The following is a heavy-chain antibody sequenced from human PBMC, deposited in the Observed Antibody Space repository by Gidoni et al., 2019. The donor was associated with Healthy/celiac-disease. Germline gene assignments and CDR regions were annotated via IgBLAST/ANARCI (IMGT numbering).Heavy chain of an antibody. CDR1: GFSFSSYW. V-gene: IGHV3-7*01. Sequence: EVQLVESGGGLVQPGGSLRLSCAASGFSFSSYWMSWVRQAPGKGLEWVANIKQDGSEKYYVDSVKGRFTISRDNAKNSLYLQMNSLRAEDTAVYYCARDNCISTSCYATGDYWGQGTLVTVSS. J-gene: IGHJ4*02. D-gene: IGHD2-2*01. CDR3: ARDNCISTSCYATGDY. CDR2: IKQDGSEK.